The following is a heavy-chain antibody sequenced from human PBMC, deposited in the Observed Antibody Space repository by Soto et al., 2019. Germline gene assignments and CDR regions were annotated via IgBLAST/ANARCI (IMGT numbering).Heavy chain of an antibody. CDR1: GVSITTGGSY. V-gene: IGHV4-31*03. CDR3: ARERRTIGSIRKYGLDV. Sequence: SETLSLTCNVSGVSITTGGSYWGWVRHLPGKGLEWIGNIYVTGGTNYHPALKSRVTISRDTSKNQLSLDLSSVTAADTAVYHCARERRTIGSIRKYGLDVWGHGTKVTVSS. J-gene: IGHJ6*02. CDR2: IYVTGGT. D-gene: IGHD2-15*01.